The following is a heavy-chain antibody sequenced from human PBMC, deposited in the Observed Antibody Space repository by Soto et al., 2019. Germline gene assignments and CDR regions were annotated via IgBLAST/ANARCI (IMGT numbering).Heavy chain of an antibody. J-gene: IGHJ6*02. D-gene: IGHD6-19*01. Sequence: ASVKVSCKASGGTFSSYAISWVRQAPGQGHEWMGGIIPIFGTANYAQKFQGRVTITADESTSTAYMELSSLRSEDTAVYYCAIQWLGTYYYGVDVWGQGTTVTVSS. CDR3: AIQWLGTYYYGVDV. CDR1: GGTFSSYA. CDR2: IIPIFGTA. V-gene: IGHV1-69*13.